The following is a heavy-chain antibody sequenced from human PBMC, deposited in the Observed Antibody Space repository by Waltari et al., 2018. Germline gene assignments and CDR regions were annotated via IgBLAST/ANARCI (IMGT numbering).Heavy chain of an antibody. CDR3: AGYTTSSEDAFDI. Sequence: VQLLESGGGLVQPGGSLRLSCVASGITFTNYAMGWVRQAPGKGLEWVSAISGSGGTTYYADSVKGRFTISRDNSKNSLFLQMNSLRAEDTAVYYCAGYTTSSEDAFDIWGQGTMVTVSS. V-gene: IGHV3-23*01. CDR1: GITFTNYA. D-gene: IGHD6-6*01. J-gene: IGHJ3*02. CDR2: ISGSGGTT.